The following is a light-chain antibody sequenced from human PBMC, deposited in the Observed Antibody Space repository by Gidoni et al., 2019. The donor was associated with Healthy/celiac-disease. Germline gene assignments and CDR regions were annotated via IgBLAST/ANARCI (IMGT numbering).Light chain of an antibody. CDR3: QQRSNWPPT. CDR2: DAS. CDR1: QSVSSY. Sequence: EIVLTQSPATLSLSPGERATLSCRASQSVSSYLAWYQQKPGQAPRLLIYDASNRATGIPARLSGSGSGTDFTLIISSLEPEDFAVYYCQQRSNWPPTFXQXTKVEIK. V-gene: IGKV3-11*01. J-gene: IGKJ1*01.